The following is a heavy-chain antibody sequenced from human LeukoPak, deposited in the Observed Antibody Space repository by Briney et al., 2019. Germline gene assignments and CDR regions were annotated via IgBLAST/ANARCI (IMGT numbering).Heavy chain of an antibody. V-gene: IGHV4-34*01. J-gene: IGHJ4*02. CDR3: ARGPVDYYGSGSLDY. D-gene: IGHD3-10*01. CDR1: GGSFSGYY. CDR2: INHSGST. Sequence: PSETLSLTCAVYGGSFSGYYWSWIRQPRGTGLEWIGEINHSGSTNYNPSLKSRVTISVDTSKNQFSLKLSSVTAADTAVYYCARGPVDYYGSGSLDYWGQGTLVTVSS.